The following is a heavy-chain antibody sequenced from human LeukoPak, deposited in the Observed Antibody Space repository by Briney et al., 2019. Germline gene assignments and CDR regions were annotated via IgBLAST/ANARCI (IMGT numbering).Heavy chain of an antibody. D-gene: IGHD2-15*01. V-gene: IGHV1-69*04. Sequence: ASVKVSCKASGGTFSSYAISWLRQAPGQGLEWMGRIIPIFGIANYAQRFQGRVTITADKSRSTAYMELSSLRSEDTAVYYCARDQRDIVVDNWGQGTLVTVSS. CDR1: GGTFSSYA. J-gene: IGHJ4*02. CDR2: IIPIFGIA. CDR3: ARDQRDIVVDN.